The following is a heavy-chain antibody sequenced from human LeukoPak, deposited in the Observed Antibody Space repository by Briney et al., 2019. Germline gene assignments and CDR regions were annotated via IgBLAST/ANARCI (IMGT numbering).Heavy chain of an antibody. CDR1: GFTFGSYW. Sequence: GGSLRLSCAASGFTFGSYWLSWVRQAPGKGLEWVANIKEGGSEKYYADSVKGRFTISRDNSKNTLYLQMNSLRAEDTAVYYCAREWRDTYYYDSSGSLGYWGQGTLVTVSS. V-gene: IGHV3-7*01. CDR2: IKEGGSEK. J-gene: IGHJ4*02. D-gene: IGHD3-22*01. CDR3: AREWRDTYYYDSSGSLGY.